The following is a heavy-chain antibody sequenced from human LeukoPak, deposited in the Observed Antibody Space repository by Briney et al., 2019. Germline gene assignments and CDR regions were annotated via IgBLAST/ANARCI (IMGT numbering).Heavy chain of an antibody. Sequence: PGGSLRLSCAASGFTFSSYAMSWVRQAPGKGLEWVSAISGSGGSTYYADSVKGRFTISRDNSKNTLYLQMNSLRAEDTAVYYCARSWGYYYDSSGYYAGTHLDYWGQGTLVTVSS. D-gene: IGHD3-22*01. CDR1: GFTFSSYA. V-gene: IGHV3-23*01. CDR3: ARSWGYYYDSSGYYAGTHLDY. J-gene: IGHJ4*02. CDR2: ISGSGGST.